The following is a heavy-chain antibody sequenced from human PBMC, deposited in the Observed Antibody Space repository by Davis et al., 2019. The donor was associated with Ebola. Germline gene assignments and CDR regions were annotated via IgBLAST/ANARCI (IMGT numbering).Heavy chain of an antibody. Sequence: ASVKVSCKASGYTFTSYGISWVRQAPGQGLEWMGWISAYNGNTNYAQKLQDRVTMTTDRSTNTAYLELRSLGSDDTAVYYCARGPSYDSGVIGAFDIWGQGTMVTVSS. D-gene: IGHD4-17*01. V-gene: IGHV1-18*01. J-gene: IGHJ3*02. CDR3: ARGPSYDSGVIGAFDI. CDR1: GYTFTSYG. CDR2: ISAYNGNT.